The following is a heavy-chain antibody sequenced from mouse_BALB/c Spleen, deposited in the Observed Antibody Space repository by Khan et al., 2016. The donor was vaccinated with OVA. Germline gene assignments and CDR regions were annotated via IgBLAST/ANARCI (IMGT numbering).Heavy chain of an antibody. CDR2: IYPSDSYT. V-gene: IGHV1-69*02. Sequence: QVQLKQSGAELVRPGASVRLSCKASGYTFTNYWINWVKQRPGQGLEWIGNIYPSDSYTNYNQKFKDKATLTVDKSSSTAYMQLSSPTSEDSAVYYCTIGVPGNFDYWGQGTTLTVSS. D-gene: IGHD2-14*01. CDR1: GYTFTNYW. CDR3: TIGVPGNFDY. J-gene: IGHJ2*01.